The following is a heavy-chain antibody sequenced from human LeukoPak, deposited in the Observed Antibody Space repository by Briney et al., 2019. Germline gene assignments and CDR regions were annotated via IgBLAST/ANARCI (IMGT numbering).Heavy chain of an antibody. CDR2: IRSKAYGGTT. CDR3: TRGGGLDY. CDR1: GFTFGDYA. D-gene: IGHD2-15*01. J-gene: IGHJ4*02. V-gene: IGHV3-49*04. Sequence: GGSLGLSCTASGFTFGDYAMSWVRQAPGKGLEWVGFIRSKAYGGTTEYAASVKGRFTISRDDSKSIAYLQMNSLKTEDTAVYYCTRGGGLDYWGQGTLVTVSS.